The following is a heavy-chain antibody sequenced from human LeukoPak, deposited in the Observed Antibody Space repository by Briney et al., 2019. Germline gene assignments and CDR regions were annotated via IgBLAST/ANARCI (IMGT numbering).Heavy chain of an antibody. CDR2: ISSDGSIT. D-gene: IGHD2-15*01. CDR3: ARDYTYSTGGTYYDRFDY. CDR1: GFTFSTYW. Sequence: GGSLRLSCAASGFTFSTYWMHWVRQAPGKGLVWVSRISSDGSITGYADSVKGRFTISRDNAKNTLYLQMNSLRAEDTAVYYCARDYTYSTGGTYYDRFDYWGQGTPVTVSS. J-gene: IGHJ4*02. V-gene: IGHV3-74*01.